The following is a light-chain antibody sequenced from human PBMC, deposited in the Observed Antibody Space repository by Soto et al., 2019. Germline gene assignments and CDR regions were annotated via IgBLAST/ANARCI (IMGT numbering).Light chain of an antibody. CDR1: QSISSW. Sequence: QVAQSTPTLSPSLPPRVSISCRASQSISSWLAWYQQKPGKAPKLLIYKASSLETGVPSRFSGNGFGTQFTLTISSLQPDDFATYYCQQYNSFPSTFGLGTKVDIK. J-gene: IGKJ1*01. V-gene: IGKV1-5*03. CDR2: KAS. CDR3: QQYNSFPST.